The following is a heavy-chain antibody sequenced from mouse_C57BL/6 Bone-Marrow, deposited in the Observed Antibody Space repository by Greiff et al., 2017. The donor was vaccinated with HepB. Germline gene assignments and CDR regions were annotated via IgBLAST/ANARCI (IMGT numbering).Heavy chain of an antibody. CDR3: VRQGGYYDYAMDY. D-gene: IGHD2-3*01. J-gene: IGHJ4*01. CDR1: GFSFNTYA. Sequence: EVHLVESGGGLVQPKGSLKLSCAASGFSFNTYAMNWVRQAPGKGLEWVARIRSKSNNYATYYADSVKDRFTISRDDSESMLYLQMNNLKTEDTAMYYCVRQGGYYDYAMDYWGQGTSVTVSS. V-gene: IGHV10-1*01. CDR2: IRSKSNNYAT.